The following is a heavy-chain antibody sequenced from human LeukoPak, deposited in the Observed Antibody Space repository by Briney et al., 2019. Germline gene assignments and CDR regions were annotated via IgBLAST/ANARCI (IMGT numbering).Heavy chain of an antibody. J-gene: IGHJ4*02. CDR2: INSDGSST. CDR1: GFTFSNYW. CDR3: ARDVTSWFMNDY. V-gene: IGHV3-74*01. D-gene: IGHD2-2*01. Sequence: GGSLRLSCAASGFTFSNYWMHWVRQAPGKGLVWVSRINSDGSSTSYADSVKGRFTISRDNAKNSLYLQMNSLRAEDTAVYYCARDVTSWFMNDYWGQGTLVTVSS.